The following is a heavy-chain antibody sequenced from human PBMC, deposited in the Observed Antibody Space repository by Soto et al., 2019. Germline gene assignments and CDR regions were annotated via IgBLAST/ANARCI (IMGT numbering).Heavy chain of an antibody. Sequence: EVQLLESGGGLVQPGGSLTLSCAASGFTFKNYAMSWVRQPPGMGLEWVSVISTDAVTTYYADSVKGRFTISRDNTKNXLYLQVSSLRAEDTAIYYCAKAHPYGGTYFRASDVWGQGTTVTVSS. CDR1: GFTFKNYA. CDR2: ISTDAVTT. D-gene: IGHD1-26*01. CDR3: AKAHPYGGTYFRASDV. J-gene: IGHJ3*01. V-gene: IGHV3-23*01.